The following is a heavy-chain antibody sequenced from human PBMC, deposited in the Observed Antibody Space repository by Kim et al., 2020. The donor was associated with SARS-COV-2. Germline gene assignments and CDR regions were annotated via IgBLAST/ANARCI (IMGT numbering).Heavy chain of an antibody. J-gene: IGHJ6*02. CDR3: ARGGHYYDSSGYSHYYYGMDV. D-gene: IGHD3-22*01. Sequence: ASVKVSCKASGYTFTSYAMNWVRQAPGQGLEWMGWINTNTGNPTYAQGFTGRFVFSLDTSVSTAYLQISSLKAEDTAVYYCARGGHYYDSSGYSHYYYGMDVWGQGTTVTVSS. CDR2: INTNTGNP. CDR1: GYTFTSYA. V-gene: IGHV7-4-1*02.